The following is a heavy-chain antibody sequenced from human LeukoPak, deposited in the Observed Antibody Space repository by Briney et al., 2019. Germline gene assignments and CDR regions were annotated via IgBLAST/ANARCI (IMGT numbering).Heavy chain of an antibody. D-gene: IGHD2/OR15-2a*01. CDR1: GGSFSGYY. Sequence: SETLSLTCAVYGGSFSGYYWSWIRQPPGKGLEWIGEINHSGSTNYNPSLKSRVTISVDASMNQFSLKLSSVTAADTAVYYCARWSVSRGSRYWGQGTLVTVSS. J-gene: IGHJ4*02. CDR2: INHSGST. V-gene: IGHV4-34*01. CDR3: ARWSVSRGSRY.